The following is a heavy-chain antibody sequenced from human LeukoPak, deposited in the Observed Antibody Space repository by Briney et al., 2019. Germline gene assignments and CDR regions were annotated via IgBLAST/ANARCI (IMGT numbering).Heavy chain of an antibody. J-gene: IGHJ4*02. CDR3: STQGYSYGSKFDY. V-gene: IGHV3-30*02. Sequence: GGSLRLSCAASGFTFSSYGIHWVRQAPGKGLEWVAFIRYDGSNKYYADSVKGRFTISRDNSKNTLYLQMNSLKTEDTAVHYCSTQGYSYGSKFDYWGQGTLVIVSS. CDR1: GFTFSSYG. CDR2: IRYDGSNK. D-gene: IGHD5-18*01.